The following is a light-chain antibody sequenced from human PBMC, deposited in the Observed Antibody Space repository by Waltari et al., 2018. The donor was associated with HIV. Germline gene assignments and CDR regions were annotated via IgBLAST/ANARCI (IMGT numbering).Light chain of an antibody. V-gene: IGLV3-21*02. CDR2: DDS. CDR1: NIGGLS. CDR3: QVWDRITVV. J-gene: IGLJ3*02. Sequence: SYVLTQPPSVSVAPGQTAKITCGGKNIGGLSVHWYQQKSGQAPVLVVYDDSDRPSGIPERFSCSNSGNTATLTISRVEGGDEADYYCQVWDRITVVFGGGTKLTVL.